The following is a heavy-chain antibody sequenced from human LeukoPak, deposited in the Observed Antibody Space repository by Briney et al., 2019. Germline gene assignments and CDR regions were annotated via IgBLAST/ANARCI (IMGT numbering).Heavy chain of an antibody. D-gene: IGHD3-3*01. CDR1: GVSISSSS. J-gene: IGHJ3*02. V-gene: IGHV4-4*07. Sequence: SETLSLTCIVSGVSISSSSWSWIRQTAGKGLEWIGRIYTSGSTIYNPSLKSRVTMAVDMSKKQFSLKLTSVTAADTAMYYCASDLSGWDGFDIWGQGTVVTVSS. CDR3: ASDLSGWDGFDI. CDR2: IYTSGST.